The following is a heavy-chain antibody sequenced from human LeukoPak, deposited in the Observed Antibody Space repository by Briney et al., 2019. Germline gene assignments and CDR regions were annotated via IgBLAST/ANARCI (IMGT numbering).Heavy chain of an antibody. CDR2: ISGSGGST. D-gene: IGHD2-15*01. V-gene: IGHV3-23*01. Sequence: GGSLRLSCAASGFTFSSYAMSWVRQAPGKALEWVSAISGSGGSTYYADSVKGRFTISRDNSKNTLYLQMNSLRAEDTAVYYCAKSTLGYCSGGSCDFDYWGQGTLVTVSS. CDR1: GFTFSSYA. CDR3: AKSTLGYCSGGSCDFDY. J-gene: IGHJ4*02.